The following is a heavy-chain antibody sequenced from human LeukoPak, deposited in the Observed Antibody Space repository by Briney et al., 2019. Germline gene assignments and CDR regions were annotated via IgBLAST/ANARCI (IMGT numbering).Heavy chain of an antibody. CDR2: INPNSGGT. D-gene: IGHD3-22*01. J-gene: IGHJ4*02. Sequence: GASVKVSCKASGYTFTGYYMHWVRQAPGQGLEWMGGINPNSGGTNYAQKFQGRVTMTRDTSISTAYMELSRLRSDGTAVYYCAREEEASYYDSSGYYYDYWGQGTLVTVSS. CDR3: AREEEASYYDSSGYYYDY. V-gene: IGHV1-2*02. CDR1: GYTFTGYY.